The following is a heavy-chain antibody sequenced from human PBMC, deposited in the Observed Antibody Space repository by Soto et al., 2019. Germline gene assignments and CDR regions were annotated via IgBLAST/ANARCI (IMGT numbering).Heavy chain of an antibody. V-gene: IGHV3-23*01. Sequence: ALRLSCAPSGFTLSSYAVSLVRQAPGKGLEWVPAISGSGGITYYADSVKGRFTISRDNSKNTLYLQVNSMRDEDTAVYYCAKDGTAMAYVATIDYWGKGTVETV. D-gene: IGHD5-18*01. CDR1: GFTLSSYA. CDR3: AKDGTAMAYVATIDY. CDR2: ISGSGGIT. J-gene: IGHJ4*02.